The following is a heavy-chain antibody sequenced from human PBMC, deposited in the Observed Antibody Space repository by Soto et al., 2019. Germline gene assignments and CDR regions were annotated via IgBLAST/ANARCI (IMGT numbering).Heavy chain of an antibody. J-gene: IGHJ4*02. CDR2: FDPEDGET. Sequence: ASVKVSCKVSGYTLTELSMHWVRQAPGKGLEWMGGFDPEDGETIYAQKFQGRVTMTEDTSTDTAYMELSSLRSEDTAVYYCATVSGSYYRLDYWGQGTLVTVSS. CDR1: GYTLTELS. D-gene: IGHD1-26*01. V-gene: IGHV1-24*01. CDR3: ATVSGSYYRLDY.